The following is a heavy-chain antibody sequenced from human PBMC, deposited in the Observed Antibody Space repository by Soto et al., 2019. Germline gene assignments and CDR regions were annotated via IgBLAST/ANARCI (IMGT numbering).Heavy chain of an antibody. CDR3: ASVCIVGATNLFDP. V-gene: IGHV5-10-1*01. J-gene: IGHJ5*02. CDR2: LDPSDSYT. D-gene: IGHD1-26*01. CDR1: GYSLTSYW. Sequence: PGESLKSSGKGSGYSLTSYWISWVRQMPGKGLEWMGRLDPSDSYTNYSTSFQGHVTISADKSISTAYLQWSSLKASDTAMYYCASVCIVGATNLFDPWGQGSMVAVSS.